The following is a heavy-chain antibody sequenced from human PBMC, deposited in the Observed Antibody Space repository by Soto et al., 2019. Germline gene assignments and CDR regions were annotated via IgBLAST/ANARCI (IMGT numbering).Heavy chain of an antibody. Sequence: ASVKVSCKASGYTFTNFDFSWVRQAPGQGPEWMGWISAYNDNTNYAQKLQGRVTMTTDTSTSTAYMELRSLRSDDTAVYYCARVHSSGWRYFDYWGQGTLVTVSS. D-gene: IGHD6-19*01. CDR2: ISAYNDNT. V-gene: IGHV1-18*01. J-gene: IGHJ4*02. CDR1: GYTFTNFD. CDR3: ARVHSSGWRYFDY.